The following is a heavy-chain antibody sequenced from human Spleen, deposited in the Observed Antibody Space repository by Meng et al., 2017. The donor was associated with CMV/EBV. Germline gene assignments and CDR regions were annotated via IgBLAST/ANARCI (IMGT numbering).Heavy chain of an antibody. J-gene: IGHJ5*02. Sequence: QVQLVQSGAEVKKPXXSVKVXCKASGYTFTGYYMHWVRQAPGQGLEWMGWINPNSGGTNYAQKFQGRVTMTRDTSISTAYMELSRLRSDDTAVYYCARACNPGVRGVILNWFDPGGQGTLVTVSS. CDR3: ARACNPGVRGVILNWFDP. CDR2: INPNSGGT. D-gene: IGHD3-10*01. CDR1: GYTFTGYY. V-gene: IGHV1-2*02.